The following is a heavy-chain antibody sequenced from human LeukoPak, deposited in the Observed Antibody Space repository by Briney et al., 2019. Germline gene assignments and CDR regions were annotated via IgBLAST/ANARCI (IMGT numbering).Heavy chain of an antibody. J-gene: IGHJ5*02. CDR1: GYTFTGYY. V-gene: IGHV1-2*02. CDR3: ARLARRNNWFDP. CDR2: INPNSGGT. D-gene: IGHD3-3*02. Sequence: ASVKVSCKASGYTFTGYYMHWVRQAPGQGLEWMGWINPNSGGTNYEQKFQGRVTMTRDTSISTAYMELSRLRSDDTAVYYCARLARRNNWFDPWGQGTLVTVSS.